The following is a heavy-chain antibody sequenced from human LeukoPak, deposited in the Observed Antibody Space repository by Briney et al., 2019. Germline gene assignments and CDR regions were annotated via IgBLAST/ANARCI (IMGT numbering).Heavy chain of an antibody. CDR3: ARVGFWSGYSDY. CDR1: GYTFTGYY. J-gene: IGHJ4*02. Sequence: ASVKVSCKASGYTFTGYYMHWVRQAPGQGLEWMGWISAYNGNTNYAQKLQGRVTMTTDTSTSTAYMELRSLRSDDTAVYYCARVGFWSGYSDYWGQGTLVTVSS. V-gene: IGHV1-18*04. D-gene: IGHD3-3*01. CDR2: ISAYNGNT.